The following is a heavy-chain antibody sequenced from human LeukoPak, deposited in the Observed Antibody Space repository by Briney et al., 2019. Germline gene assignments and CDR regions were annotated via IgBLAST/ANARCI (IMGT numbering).Heavy chain of an antibody. CDR3: AKPPYYDFWSGLDY. Sequence: PGGSLRLSCAASGFTFSSYGMHWVRQAPGKGLEWVAFLRYDGSNKYYADSVKGRFTISRDNSKNTLYLQMNSLRAEDTAVYYCAKPPYYDFWSGLDYWGQGTLVTVSS. V-gene: IGHV3-30*02. D-gene: IGHD3-3*01. CDR2: LRYDGSNK. CDR1: GFTFSSYG. J-gene: IGHJ4*02.